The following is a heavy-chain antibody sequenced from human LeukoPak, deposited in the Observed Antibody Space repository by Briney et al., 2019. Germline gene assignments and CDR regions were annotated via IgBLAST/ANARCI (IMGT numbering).Heavy chain of an antibody. J-gene: IGHJ1*01. CDR1: GFTFSNYA. D-gene: IGHD6-13*01. Sequence: GGSLRLSCVASGFTFSNYAMNWVRQAPGKGLEWVSAISGWGTNTYYAASVEGRFTISRNNSKNTLYLQMNSLRADDTAVYYCAKWGQVEAGGFQNWGQGTPVSVSS. V-gene: IGHV3-23*01. CDR3: AKWGQVEAGGFQN. CDR2: ISGWGTNT.